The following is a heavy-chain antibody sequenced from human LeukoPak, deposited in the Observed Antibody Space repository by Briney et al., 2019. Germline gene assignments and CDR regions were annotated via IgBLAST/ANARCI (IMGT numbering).Heavy chain of an antibody. Sequence: PGGSLRLSCTASGFTFDEHAMSWVRQAPGKGLEWVAFIKSNVYGGTTEYAASVKGRFTISRDDSKSIAYLQMSSLLTEDTAMYYCTRGSEYQLPSADCWGQGTLVTVSS. CDR1: GFTFDEHA. CDR2: IKSNVYGGTT. J-gene: IGHJ4*02. CDR3: TRGSEYQLPSADC. V-gene: IGHV3-49*04. D-gene: IGHD2-2*01.